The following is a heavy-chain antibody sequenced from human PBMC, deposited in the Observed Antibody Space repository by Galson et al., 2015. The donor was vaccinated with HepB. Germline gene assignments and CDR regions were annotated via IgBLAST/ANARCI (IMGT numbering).Heavy chain of an antibody. CDR1: GFTFSSYW. CDR3: ARVKISQGREFDY. Sequence: SLRLSCAASGFTFSSYWMHWVRQAPGKGLVWVSRINSDGSSTSYADSVKGRFTISRDNAKNTLYLQMNSLRAEDTAVYYCARVKISQGREFDYWGQGTLVTVSS. CDR2: INSDGSST. D-gene: IGHD2/OR15-2a*01. V-gene: IGHV3-74*01. J-gene: IGHJ4*02.